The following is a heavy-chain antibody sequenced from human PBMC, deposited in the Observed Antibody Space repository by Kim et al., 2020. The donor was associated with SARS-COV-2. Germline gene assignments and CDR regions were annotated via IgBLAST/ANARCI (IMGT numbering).Heavy chain of an antibody. Sequence: GGSLRLSCAASGFTFSNAWMSWVRQAPGKGLEWVGRIKSKTDGGTTDYAAPVKGRFTISRDDSKNTLYLQMNSLKTEDTAVYYCTTDTAVVTYYYYYMDVWGKGNTVTVSS. J-gene: IGHJ6*03. V-gene: IGHV3-15*01. D-gene: IGHD2-21*02. CDR2: IKSKTDGGTT. CDR3: TTDTAVVTYYYYYMDV. CDR1: GFTFSNAW.